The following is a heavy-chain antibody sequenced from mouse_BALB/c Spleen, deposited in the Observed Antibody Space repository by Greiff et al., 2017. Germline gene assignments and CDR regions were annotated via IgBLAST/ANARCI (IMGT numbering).Heavy chain of an antibody. CDR2: INPSNGGT. Sequence: QVHVKQSGAELVKPGASVKLSCKASGYTFTSYYMYWVKQRPGQGLEWIGEINPSNGGTNFNEKFKSKATLTVDKSSSTAYMQLSSLTSEDSAVYYCTRGGYYGRDWGQGTSVTVSS. D-gene: IGHD1-1*01. V-gene: IGHV1S81*02. CDR3: TRGGYYGRD. CDR1: GYTFTSYY. J-gene: IGHJ4*01.